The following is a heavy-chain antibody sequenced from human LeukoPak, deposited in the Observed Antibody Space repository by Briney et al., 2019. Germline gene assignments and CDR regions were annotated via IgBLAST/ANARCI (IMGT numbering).Heavy chain of an antibody. Sequence: PSQTLSLTCTVSGGSISSGSYYWSWIRQPAGKGLEWIGRIYTSGSTNYNPSLKSRVTISVDTSKNQFSLKLSSVTAADTAVYYCAREVGEGITMIVDDAFDIWGQGTMVTVSS. D-gene: IGHD3-22*01. CDR3: AREVGEGITMIVDDAFDI. CDR2: IYTSGST. CDR1: GGSISSGSYY. V-gene: IGHV4-61*02. J-gene: IGHJ3*02.